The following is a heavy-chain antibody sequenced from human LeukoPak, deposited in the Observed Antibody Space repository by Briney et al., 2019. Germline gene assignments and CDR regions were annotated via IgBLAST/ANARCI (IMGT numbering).Heavy chain of an antibody. V-gene: IGHV3-30*02. CDR3: ARAYAYDATGDRGH. CDR2: IRYDESDK. J-gene: IGHJ4*02. Sequence: GGSLRLSCATSGFTFSHYGMHWVRQAPGRGLDWVAHIRYDESDKYYADSVKGRFTISRDNAKNSLYLQMNSLRAEDTAVYYCARAYAYDATGDRGHWGQGTLVTVSS. CDR1: GFTFSHYG. D-gene: IGHD3-16*01.